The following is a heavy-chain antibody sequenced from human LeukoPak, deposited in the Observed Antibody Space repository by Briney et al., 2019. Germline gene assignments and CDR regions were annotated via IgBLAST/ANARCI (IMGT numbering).Heavy chain of an antibody. D-gene: IGHD3-9*01. CDR1: GGSISSYY. Sequence: SETLSLTCTVSGGSISSYYWSWIRQPAGKGLEWIGRIYSSGSTNYNPSLKSRVTISLDTSKNQFSLKLNSVTAADTAVYYCARQYIDILTGYHRGELYWYFDLWGRGTLVTVSS. CDR3: ARQYIDILTGYHRGELYWYFDL. V-gene: IGHV4-4*07. J-gene: IGHJ2*01. CDR2: IYSSGST.